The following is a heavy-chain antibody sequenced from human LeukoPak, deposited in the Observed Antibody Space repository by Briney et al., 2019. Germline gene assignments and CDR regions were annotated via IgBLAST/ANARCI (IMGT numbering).Heavy chain of an antibody. CDR1: GGTFSSYA. CDR2: IIPNFGTA. Sequence: GASVKVSCKASGGTFSSYAISWVRQAPGQGLEWMGGIIPNFGTANYAQKFQGRVTITTDESTSTAYMELSSLRSEDTAVYYCARSPARAISYYYYYMDVWGKGTTVTVSS. CDR3: ARSPARAISYYYYYMDV. V-gene: IGHV1-69*05. D-gene: IGHD2-2*02. J-gene: IGHJ6*03.